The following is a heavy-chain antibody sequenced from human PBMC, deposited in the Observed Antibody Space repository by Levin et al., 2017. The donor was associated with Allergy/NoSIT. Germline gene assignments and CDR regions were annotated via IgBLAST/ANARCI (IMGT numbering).Heavy chain of an antibody. Sequence: ASVKVSCKASGYTFTSYGISWVRQAPGQGLEWMGWIIAYNGNTNYAQKLQGRVTMTTDTSTSTAYMELRSLRSDDTAVYYCARARGLVVPAAMRGNWFDPWGQGTLVTVSS. D-gene: IGHD2-2*01. V-gene: IGHV1-18*01. CDR1: GYTFTSYG. CDR2: IIAYNGNT. J-gene: IGHJ5*02. CDR3: ARARGLVVPAAMRGNWFDP.